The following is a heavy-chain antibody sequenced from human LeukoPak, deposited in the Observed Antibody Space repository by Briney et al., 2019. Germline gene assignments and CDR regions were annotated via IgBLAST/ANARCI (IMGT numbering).Heavy chain of an antibody. D-gene: IGHD2-2*01. Sequence: ASVKVSCKASGYTFTGYYMHWVRQAPGQGLEWMGWINPNSGGTNYAQKFQGRVTMTRDTSISTAYMELSRLRSDDTAVYYCARDGDRCSSTSCYDYWGQGTLVTVSS. CDR2: INPNSGGT. J-gene: IGHJ4*02. CDR3: ARDGDRCSSTSCYDY. CDR1: GYTFTGYY. V-gene: IGHV1-2*02.